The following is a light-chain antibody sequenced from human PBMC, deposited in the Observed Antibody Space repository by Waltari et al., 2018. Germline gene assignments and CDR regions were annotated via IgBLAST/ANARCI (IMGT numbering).Light chain of an antibody. V-gene: IGLV2-23*02. CDR2: EVS. CDR1: SSDVGSYDL. J-gene: IGLJ1*01. Sequence: QSALTQPASVSGSPGQSITISCTGTSSDVGSYDLVSWYQQHPGRAPKLVIFEVSKRSSGVSNRFSGSKSGNTASLTISGLQAEDEADYYCCSYGGSRSVFGSGTKVTVL. CDR3: CSYGGSRSV.